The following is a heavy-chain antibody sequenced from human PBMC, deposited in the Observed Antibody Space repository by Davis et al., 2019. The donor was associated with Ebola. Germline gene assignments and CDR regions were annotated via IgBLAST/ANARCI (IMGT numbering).Heavy chain of an antibody. CDR3: ARNDDFWSPYGMDV. CDR2: ITGSGRTP. J-gene: IGHJ6*02. CDR1: GFTSRSHA. D-gene: IGHD3-3*01. V-gene: IGHV3-23*01. Sequence: PGGSLRLSCAASGFTSRSHAMSWVRQAPGKGLEWVSAITGSGRTPYYADSVKGRFTISRDNSKNTLYLQMSSLRAEDTAVYYCARNDDFWSPYGMDVWGQGTTVIVSS.